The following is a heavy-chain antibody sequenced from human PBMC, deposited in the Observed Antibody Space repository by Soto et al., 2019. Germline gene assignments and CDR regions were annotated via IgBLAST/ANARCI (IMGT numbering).Heavy chain of an antibody. CDR2: IVVGSGNT. CDR3: ARAPYGSGSYSSDYYDSSGYYFGVAFDI. D-gene: IGHD3-22*01. J-gene: IGHJ3*02. V-gene: IGHV1-58*02. Sequence: SVKVSCKASGFTFTSSAMQWVRQARGQRLEWIGWIVVGSGNTNYAQKFQERVTITRDMSTSTAYMELSSLRSEDTAVYYCARAPYGSGSYSSDYYDSSGYYFGVAFDIWGQGPMVTVSS. CDR1: GFTFTSSA.